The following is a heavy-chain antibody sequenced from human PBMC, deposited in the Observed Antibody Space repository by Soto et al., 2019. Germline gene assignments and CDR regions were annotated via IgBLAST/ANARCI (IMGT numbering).Heavy chain of an antibody. CDR3: ASVLGSRRSGSYPSY. V-gene: IGHV3-48*01. CDR1: GFSISDCS. Sequence: PGGSLRLSCAASGFSISDCSMNWVRRAPGKGLEWISYISTNNDAIYYADSVKGRFTISRDNAKNSLYLQMNGLRAEDTAVYYCASVLGSRRSGSYPSYWGQGTLVTVSS. CDR2: ISTNNDAI. J-gene: IGHJ4*02. D-gene: IGHD3-10*01.